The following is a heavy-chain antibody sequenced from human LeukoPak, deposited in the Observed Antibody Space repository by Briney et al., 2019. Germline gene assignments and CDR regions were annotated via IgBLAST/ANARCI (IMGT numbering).Heavy chain of an antibody. CDR1: GGSISSFSYY. CDR3: ARVRGDSPYSFDY. V-gene: IGHV4-39*07. J-gene: IGHJ4*02. D-gene: IGHD2-21*02. CDR2: IYYSGST. Sequence: SETLSLTCTVSGGSISSFSYYWGWIRQPPGRGLEWIGAIYYSGSTYYNPSLKSRVTISTDTSKNQFSLNLRSVTAADTAVYYCARVRGDSPYSFDYWGQGTLVTVSS.